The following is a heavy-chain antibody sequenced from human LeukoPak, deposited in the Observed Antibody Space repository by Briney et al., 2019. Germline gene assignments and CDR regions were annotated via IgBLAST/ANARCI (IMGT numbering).Heavy chain of an antibody. Sequence: PSETLSLTCTVSGESISANYWSWIRQPAGKGLEWIGRIYTIGRTNYNPSLKSRVTMSLDMSKNQFSLKLTSVTAADTAVYHCARAGLLMYSMDNYFDPWGQGTLVTVSS. CDR1: GESISANY. J-gene: IGHJ5*02. V-gene: IGHV4-4*07. D-gene: IGHD2-8*01. CDR3: ARAGLLMYSMDNYFDP. CDR2: IYTIGRT.